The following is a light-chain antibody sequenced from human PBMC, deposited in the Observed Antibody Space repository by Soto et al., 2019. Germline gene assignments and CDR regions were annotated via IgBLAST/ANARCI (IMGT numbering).Light chain of an antibody. CDR3: QQYYNWPPWT. CDR1: QSVGSQ. Sequence: EVVMTQSPATLSVSPGERATLSCRASQSVGSQLAWYQQKPGQAPRLLIYGASTRATDIPATFSGSGSGTDFTLTISSLQSEDFAVYYCQQYYNWPPWTFGQGTKVEIK. CDR2: GAS. V-gene: IGKV3-15*01. J-gene: IGKJ1*01.